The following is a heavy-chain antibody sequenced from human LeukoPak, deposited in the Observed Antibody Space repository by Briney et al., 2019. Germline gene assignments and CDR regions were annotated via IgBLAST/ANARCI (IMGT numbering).Heavy chain of an antibody. Sequence: SETLSLTCAVYGGSFSGYYWSWIRQPPGKGLEWIGEINHSGSTNYNPSLKSRVTISVDTSKNQSSLKLSSVTAADTAVYYCARAVRYSSSWFDYWGQGTLVTVSS. D-gene: IGHD6-13*01. CDR1: GGSFSGYY. V-gene: IGHV4-34*01. CDR2: INHSGST. J-gene: IGHJ4*02. CDR3: ARAVRYSSSWFDY.